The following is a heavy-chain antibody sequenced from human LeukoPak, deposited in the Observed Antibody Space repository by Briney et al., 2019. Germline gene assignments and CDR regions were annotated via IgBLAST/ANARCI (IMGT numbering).Heavy chain of an antibody. Sequence: SETLSLTCAVYVGSFSGYYWSWSRQLPGKGLEWIGEINHSGSTNYNPSLKSRVTISVDTSKNQFSLTLTSVTAADTAVYYCARDLLRSDSDSRSFHWYFDLWGRGTLVTVSS. CDR1: VGSFSGYY. V-gene: IGHV4-34*01. CDR3: ARDLLRSDSDSRSFHWYFDL. J-gene: IGHJ2*01. D-gene: IGHD3-22*01. CDR2: INHSGST.